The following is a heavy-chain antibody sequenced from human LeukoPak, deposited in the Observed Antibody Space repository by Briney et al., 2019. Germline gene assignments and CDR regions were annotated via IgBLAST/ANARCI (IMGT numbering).Heavy chain of an antibody. CDR1: GFTFSNSD. CDR3: ARGHWGLDY. Sequence: GGSLRLSCAASGFTFSNSDMTWIRQAPGKGLETVSYIYNGGDTIYYADSVRGRFTISRDNAESSLYLQMKSLRAEDTPVYYGARGHWGLDYWGRGTLVTVS. V-gene: IGHV3-11*04. CDR2: IYNGGDTI. D-gene: IGHD7-27*01. J-gene: IGHJ4*02.